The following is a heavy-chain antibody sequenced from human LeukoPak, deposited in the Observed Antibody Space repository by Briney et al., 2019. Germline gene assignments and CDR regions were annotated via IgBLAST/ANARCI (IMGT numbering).Heavy chain of an antibody. J-gene: IGHJ4*02. CDR1: GFTFSSYA. D-gene: IGHD3-22*01. CDR2: ISGSGGST. V-gene: IGHV3-23*01. Sequence: GGSLRLSCAAPGFTFSSYAMSWVRQAPGKGLEWVSAISGSGGSTYYADSVKGRFTISRDNSKNTLYLQMNSLRAEDTAVYYCAKVPRYYYDSSGYYPDYWGQGTLVTVSS. CDR3: AKVPRYYYDSSGYYPDY.